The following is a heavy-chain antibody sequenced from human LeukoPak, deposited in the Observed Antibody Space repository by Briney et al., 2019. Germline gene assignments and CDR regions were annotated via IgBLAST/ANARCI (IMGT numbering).Heavy chain of an antibody. CDR3: ARAGPPSNYYGSGSYYNV. D-gene: IGHD3-10*01. CDR2: INPNSGGT. CDR1: GYTFTGYY. V-gene: IGHV1-2*02. Sequence: GASVKVSCKASGYTFTGYYMHWMRQAPGQGLEWMGWINPNSGGTNFAQKFQGRVTMTRDTSISTAYMELSRLRSDDTAVYYCARAGPPSNYYGSGSYYNVWGQGTLVTVSS. J-gene: IGHJ4*02.